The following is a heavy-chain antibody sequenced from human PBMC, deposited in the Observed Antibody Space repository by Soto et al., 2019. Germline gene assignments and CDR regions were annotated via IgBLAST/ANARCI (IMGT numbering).Heavy chain of an antibody. CDR3: AKSPIDYYDSSGYYDYYYGMDV. D-gene: IGHD3-22*01. V-gene: IGHV3-30*18. J-gene: IGHJ6*02. CDR2: ISYDGSNK. CDR1: GFTFSSYG. Sequence: GGSLRLSCAASGFTFSSYGMHWVRQAPGKGLEWVAVISYDGSNKYYADSVKGRFTISRDNSKNTLYLQMNSLRAEDTAVYYCAKSPIDYYDSSGYYDYYYGMDVWGQGTTVTVSS.